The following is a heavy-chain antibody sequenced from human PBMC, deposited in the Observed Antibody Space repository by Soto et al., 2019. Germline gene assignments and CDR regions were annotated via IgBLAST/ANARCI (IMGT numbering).Heavy chain of an antibody. Sequence: QLQLQESGPGLVKPSETLSLTCTVSGGSISSSSYYWGWIRQPPGKGLEWIGSIYYSGSTYYNPSLKSRVTISVDTSKNQFPLKLSSGTAADTAVYYCARGGNWFDPWGQGTLVTVSS. CDR3: ARGGNWFDP. J-gene: IGHJ5*02. CDR2: IYYSGST. D-gene: IGHD3-16*01. V-gene: IGHV4-39*01. CDR1: GGSISSSSYY.